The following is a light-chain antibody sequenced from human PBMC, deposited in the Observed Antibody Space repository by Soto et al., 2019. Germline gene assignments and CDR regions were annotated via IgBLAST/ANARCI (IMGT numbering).Light chain of an antibody. Sequence: QMTQSPSSLFASVGDSVTITCRASQSISSHLNWYQQKLGQTPRLLIYAASTLQSEVPPRFSGSGSVTESTLTISGLQREDFATYYCQQSHSAPLSFGGGTKIQI. CDR3: QQSHSAPLS. CDR2: AAS. J-gene: IGKJ4*01. V-gene: IGKV1-39*01. CDR1: QSISSH.